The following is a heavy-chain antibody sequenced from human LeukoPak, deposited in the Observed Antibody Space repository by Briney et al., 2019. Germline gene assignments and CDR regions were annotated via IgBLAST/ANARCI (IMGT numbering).Heavy chain of an antibody. D-gene: IGHD6-13*01. Sequence: EGSLRLSCAASGFTFSSYGMSWVRQAPGKGLEWVSAISGSGGSSYYADSVKGRFTISRDNSKNTLYLQMNSLRAEDTAVYYCAKEPGIAAAGTFDYWGQGTLVTVSS. CDR2: ISGSGGSS. V-gene: IGHV3-23*01. J-gene: IGHJ4*02. CDR3: AKEPGIAAAGTFDY. CDR1: GFTFSSYG.